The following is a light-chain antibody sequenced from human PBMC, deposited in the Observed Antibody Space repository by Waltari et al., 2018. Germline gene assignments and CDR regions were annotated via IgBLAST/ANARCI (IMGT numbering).Light chain of an antibody. CDR1: TSDIGGYNY. CDR2: DVT. Sequence: QSALTQPASVSGSPGQSITIPCTGTTSDIGGYNYVSWYQQHPGRAPKLMIYDVTDRPSGISIRFSGSKSGNTASLTISGLRAEDEAYYYCTSYTTTSTLVLFGGGTKLTVL. J-gene: IGLJ2*01. CDR3: TSYTTTSTLVL. V-gene: IGLV2-14*03.